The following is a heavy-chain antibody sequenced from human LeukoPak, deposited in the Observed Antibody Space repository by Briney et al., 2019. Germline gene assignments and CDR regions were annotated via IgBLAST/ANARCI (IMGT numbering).Heavy chain of an antibody. Sequence: SETLSLTCAVYGGSFSGYYWSWIRQPPGKGLEWIGEINHSGSTNYNPSLKSRVTISVDTSKNQFSLQLNSVTPEDTAVYYCAKSGHSGTYWGFDYWGQGTLVTVSS. CDR2: INHSGST. CDR1: GGSFSGYY. J-gene: IGHJ4*02. V-gene: IGHV4-34*01. CDR3: AKSGHSGTYWGFDY. D-gene: IGHD1-26*01.